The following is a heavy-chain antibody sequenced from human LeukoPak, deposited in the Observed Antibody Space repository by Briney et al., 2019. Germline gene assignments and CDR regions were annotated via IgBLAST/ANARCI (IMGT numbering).Heavy chain of an antibody. CDR3: ATREPILTGNLNYYYYYMDV. CDR2: IRYDGSNK. J-gene: IGHJ6*03. V-gene: IGHV3-30*02. Sequence: GGSLRLSCAASGFTFSSYGMHWVRQAPGKGLEWVAFIRYDGSNKYYADSVKGRFTISRDNSKNTLYLQMSSLRAEDTAVYYCATREPILTGNLNYYYYYMDVWGKGTTVTVSS. D-gene: IGHD3-9*01. CDR1: GFTFSSYG.